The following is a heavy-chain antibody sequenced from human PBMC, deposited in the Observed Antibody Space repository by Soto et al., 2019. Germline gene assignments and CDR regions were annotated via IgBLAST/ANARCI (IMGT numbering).Heavy chain of an antibody. J-gene: IGHJ6*02. V-gene: IGHV4-39*01. D-gene: IGHD5-18*01. CDR3: ARHQVDTAMVTLPYYYYGMDV. Sequence: SETLSLTCTLSGGSISSSSYYWGWIRQPPGKGLEWIGSIYYSGSTYYNPSLKSRVTISVDTSKNQFSLKLSSVTAADTAVYYCARHQVDTAMVTLPYYYYGMDVWGQGTTVTVSS. CDR2: IYYSGST. CDR1: GGSISSSSYY.